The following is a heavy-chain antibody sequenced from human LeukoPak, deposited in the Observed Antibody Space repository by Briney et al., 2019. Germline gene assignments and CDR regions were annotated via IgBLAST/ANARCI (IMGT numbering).Heavy chain of an antibody. D-gene: IGHD3-9*01. CDR3: ARSRYFDSTYYYGMDV. CDR2: IIPIFGTA. V-gene: IGHV1-69*06. Sequence: SVKVSCTASGGTFSSYAISWVRQAPGQGLEWMGGIIPIFGTANYAQKFQGRVTITADKSTSTAYMELSSLRSEDTAVYYCARSRYFDSTYYYGMDVWGKGTTVTVSS. J-gene: IGHJ6*04. CDR1: GGTFSSYA.